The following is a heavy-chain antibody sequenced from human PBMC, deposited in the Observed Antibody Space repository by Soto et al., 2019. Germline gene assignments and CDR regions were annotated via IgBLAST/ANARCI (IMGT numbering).Heavy chain of an antibody. J-gene: IGHJ4*02. D-gene: IGHD6-6*01. CDR2: ISRDGGAI. CDR1: GFTFSDFS. V-gene: IGHV3-48*01. CDR3: ARDLDMRYSSSFRVY. Sequence: GGSLRLSCPASGFTFSDFSMNWFRQAPGKGLEWLSYISRDGGAIYYADSVEGRFTISRDNAKDTLYLQMNSLRAEDTAVYYCARDLDMRYSSSFRVYWGQGTLVTVSS.